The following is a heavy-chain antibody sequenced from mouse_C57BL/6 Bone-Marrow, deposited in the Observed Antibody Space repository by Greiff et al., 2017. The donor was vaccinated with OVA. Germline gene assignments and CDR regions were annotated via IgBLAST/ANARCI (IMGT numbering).Heavy chain of an antibody. V-gene: IGHV14-3*01. CDR3: ARWSGYDPYYFDY. CDR2: IDPANGNT. Sequence: EVQGVESVAELVRPGASVKLSCTASGFNIKNTYMHWVKQRPEQGLEWIGRIDPANGNTKYAPKFQGKATITADTSSNTAYLQLSSLTSEDTAIYYGARWSGYDPYYFDYWGQGTTLTVSS. J-gene: IGHJ2*01. CDR1: GFNIKNTY. D-gene: IGHD2-2*01.